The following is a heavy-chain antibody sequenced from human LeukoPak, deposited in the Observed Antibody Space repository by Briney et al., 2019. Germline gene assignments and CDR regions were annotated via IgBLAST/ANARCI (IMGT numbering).Heavy chain of an antibody. J-gene: IGHJ4*02. Sequence: GGSLRLSCAVSGFSFSIYWMHWVRQAPGKGLVWVSRINTDGSSTNYADSVKGRFTISRDNAKITLYLQMNSLRAEDTAVYYCARSSTPFDCWGQGTLVSLSS. D-gene: IGHD2-2*01. V-gene: IGHV3-74*01. CDR2: INTDGSST. CDR3: ARSSTPFDC. CDR1: GFSFSIYW.